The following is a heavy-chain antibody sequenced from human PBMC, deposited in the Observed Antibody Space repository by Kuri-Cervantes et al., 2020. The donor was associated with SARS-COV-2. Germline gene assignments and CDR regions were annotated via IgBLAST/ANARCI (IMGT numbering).Heavy chain of an antibody. CDR1: GGSISSYY. J-gene: IGHJ5*02. V-gene: IGHV4-4*07. CDR3: ARDTVGGNWFDP. CDR2: IYATGST. Sequence: SETLSLTCTVSGGSISSYYWSWIRQPPGKGLEWIGRIYATGSTNYNPSLKSRVTMSLDTSKNQYSLKLSSVTAADTAVYYCARDTVGGNWFDPWGQGTLVTVSS. D-gene: IGHD3-16*01.